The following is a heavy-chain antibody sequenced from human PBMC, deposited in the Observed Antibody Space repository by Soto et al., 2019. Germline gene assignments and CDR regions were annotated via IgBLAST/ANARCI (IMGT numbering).Heavy chain of an antibody. D-gene: IGHD6-19*01. CDR2: ISWNSGSI. CDR3: AKDIKYGGWYAHFDH. Sequence: EVQLVESGGGLAQPGRSLRLSCAASGFTFDDYAIHWVRQAPGKGLEWVSGISWNSGSIAYADSVKGRFTISRDNAKNSLYLQMNSLRPEDTALYYCAKDIKYGGWYAHFDHWGHGTLVTVSS. J-gene: IGHJ4*01. V-gene: IGHV3-9*01. CDR1: GFTFDDYA.